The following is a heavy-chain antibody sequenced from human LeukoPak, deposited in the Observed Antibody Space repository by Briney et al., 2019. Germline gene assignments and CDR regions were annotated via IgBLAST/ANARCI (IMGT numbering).Heavy chain of an antibody. Sequence: GGSLRLSCAASGFTFSSYAMHWVRQAPGKGLEWVAVISYDGSNKYYADSVKGRFTISRDNSKNTLYLQMNSLRAEDTAVYYCAKGISGWSDYWGQGTLVTVSS. CDR3: AKGISGWSDY. V-gene: IGHV3-30*04. J-gene: IGHJ4*02. CDR2: ISYDGSNK. CDR1: GFTFSSYA. D-gene: IGHD6-19*01.